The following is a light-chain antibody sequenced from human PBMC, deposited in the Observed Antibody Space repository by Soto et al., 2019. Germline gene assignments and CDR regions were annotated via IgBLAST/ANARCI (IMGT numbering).Light chain of an antibody. V-gene: IGLV2-14*03. CDR2: DVS. CDR1: SSDVGGYNY. J-gene: IGLJ1*01. Sequence: QSGLTQPASVSGSPGHSITISCTGTSSDVGGYNYVSWYRQHPGKAPKLMIYDVSNRPSGVSSRFSGSKSGNTASLTISGLQAEYEAHYYCSSFTRSSNRLFGDGTKLTV. CDR3: SSFTRSSNRL.